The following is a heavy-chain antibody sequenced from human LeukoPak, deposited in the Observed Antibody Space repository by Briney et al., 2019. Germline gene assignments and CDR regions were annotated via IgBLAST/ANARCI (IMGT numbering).Heavy chain of an antibody. CDR1: GFTFSSYA. D-gene: IGHD6-13*01. CDR2: ISGSGGST. CDR3: ARPGGGYSSSPV. J-gene: IGHJ4*02. Sequence: PGGSLRLSCAASGFTFSSYAMSWVRQAPGKGLEWVSAISGSGGSTYYADSVKGRFTISRDNSKNTLYLQMNSLRAEDTAVYYGARPGGGYSSSPVWGQGTLVTVSS. V-gene: IGHV3-23*01.